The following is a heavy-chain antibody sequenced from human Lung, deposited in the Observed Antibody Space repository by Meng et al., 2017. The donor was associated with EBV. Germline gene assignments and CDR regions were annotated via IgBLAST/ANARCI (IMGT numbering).Heavy chain of an antibody. D-gene: IGHD6-19*01. CDR3: ARDKIAVAGITGDY. Sequence: QLVQSGGEVKKPGALVKVSCKASGYTFTNYGITWVRQAPGQGLEWMGWINTNTGNPTYAQGFTGRFVFSLYTSVSTAYLQISSLKAEDTAVYYCARDKIAVAGITGDYWGQGTLVTVSS. CDR2: INTNTGNP. V-gene: IGHV7-4-1*02. J-gene: IGHJ4*02. CDR1: GYTFTNYG.